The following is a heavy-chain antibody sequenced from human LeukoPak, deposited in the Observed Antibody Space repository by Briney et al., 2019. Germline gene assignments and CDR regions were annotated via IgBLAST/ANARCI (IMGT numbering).Heavy chain of an antibody. CDR1: GGSISSYY. J-gene: IGHJ6*03. D-gene: IGHD3-3*01. V-gene: IGHV4-59*01. CDR3: ARSPGHYDFWSGYDYYYYMDV. Sequence: SETLSLTCTVSGGSISSYYWSWIRQPPGKGLEWIGYIYYSGSTNYNPSLKSRVTISVDTSKNQSSLKLSSVTAADTAVYYCARSPGHYDFWSGYDYYYYMDVWGKGTTVTVSS. CDR2: IYYSGST.